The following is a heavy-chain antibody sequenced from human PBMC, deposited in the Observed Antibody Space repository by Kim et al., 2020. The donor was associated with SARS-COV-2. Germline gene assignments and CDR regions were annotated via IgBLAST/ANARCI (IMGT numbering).Heavy chain of an antibody. CDR2: INPNSGGT. V-gene: IGHV1-2*02. D-gene: IGHD3-10*01. CDR1: GYTFTGYY. J-gene: IGHJ2*01. CDR3: ARDSPRSYHYWYFDL. Sequence: ASVKVSCKASGYTFTGYYMHWVRQAPGQGLEWMGWINPNSGGTNYAQKFQGRVTMTRDTSISTAYMELSRLRSDDTAVYYCARDSPRSYHYWYFDLWGRGTLVTVSS.